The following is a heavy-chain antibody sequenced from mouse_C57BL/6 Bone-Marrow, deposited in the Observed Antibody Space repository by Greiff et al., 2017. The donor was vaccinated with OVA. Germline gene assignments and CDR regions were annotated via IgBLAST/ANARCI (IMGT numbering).Heavy chain of an antibody. CDR2: IDPNRGGT. Sequence: QVQLQQPGAELVKPGASVKLSCKASGYTFTSYWMHWVKQRPGRGLEWIGRIDPNRGGTKYNEKFKSKATLTVDKPSSTAYMQLSSLTSEDSAVYYCARKIYYYGSSLWYFDVWGTGTTVTVSS. D-gene: IGHD1-1*01. V-gene: IGHV1-72*01. J-gene: IGHJ1*03. CDR3: ARKIYYYGSSLWYFDV. CDR1: GYTFTSYW.